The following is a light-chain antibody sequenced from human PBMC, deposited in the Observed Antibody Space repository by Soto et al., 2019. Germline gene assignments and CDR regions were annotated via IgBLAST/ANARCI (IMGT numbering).Light chain of an antibody. CDR1: QTVSNNY. V-gene: IGKV3-20*01. CDR2: GAS. CDR3: QQYGRSPQAAWT. Sequence: EIVLTQSPGTLSLSPGERATLSCRASQTVSNNYLAWYQQKPGQAPRLLIYGASSRATGIPDRFSGSGSGTDSTLPIRRLQPEDFAVYYCQQYGRSPQAAWTFGQGPKVELK. J-gene: IGKJ1*01.